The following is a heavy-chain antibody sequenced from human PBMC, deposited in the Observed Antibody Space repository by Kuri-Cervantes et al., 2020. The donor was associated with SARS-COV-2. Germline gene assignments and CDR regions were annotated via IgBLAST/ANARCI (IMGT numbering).Heavy chain of an antibody. J-gene: IGHJ4*02. Sequence: ASVKVSCKASGDSFDYRFLHWVRQAPGQPLEWMGWLNPNTGGTNYAQKFQGWVTMTRDTSLTTAYMELTRLTSDDSAVYFCARGEAARGLMVVFKWRGAGPLHFWGQGTLVTVSS. CDR3: ARGEAARGLMVVFKWRGAGPLHF. CDR2: LNPNTGGT. D-gene: IGHD3-10*01. CDR1: GDSFDYRF. V-gene: IGHV1-2*04.